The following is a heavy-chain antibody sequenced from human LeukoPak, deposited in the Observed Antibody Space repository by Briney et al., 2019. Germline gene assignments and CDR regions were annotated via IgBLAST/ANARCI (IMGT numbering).Heavy chain of an antibody. CDR3: ARDRSYSVFDY. D-gene: IGHD1-26*01. Sequence: SETLSLTCTVSGGSISSSSYYWGWIRQPPGKGLEWIGSIYHSGSTYYNPSLKSRVTISVDTSKNQFSLKLSSVTAADTAVYYCARDRSYSVFDYWGQETLVTVSS. CDR2: IYHSGST. J-gene: IGHJ4*02. V-gene: IGHV4-39*07. CDR1: GGSISSSSYY.